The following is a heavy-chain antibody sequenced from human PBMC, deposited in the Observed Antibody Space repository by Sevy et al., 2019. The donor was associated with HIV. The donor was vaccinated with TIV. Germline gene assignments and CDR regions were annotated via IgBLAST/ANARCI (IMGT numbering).Heavy chain of an antibody. J-gene: IGHJ4*02. CDR2: SNPHNGNT. CDR1: GYIFNNFG. CDR3: AREGTLITMMI. V-gene: IGHV1-18*01. D-gene: IGHD3-22*01. Sequence: ASVKVSCKASGYIFNNFGISWVRQAPGQGLEWMGWSNPHNGNTKYSQKVQGRVTMTTDTSTSTAYMELRSMRFDDTAVYYCAREGTLITMMIWGQGTLVTVSS.